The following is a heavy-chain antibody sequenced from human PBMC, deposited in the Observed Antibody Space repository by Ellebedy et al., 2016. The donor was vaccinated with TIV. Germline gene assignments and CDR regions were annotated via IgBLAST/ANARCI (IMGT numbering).Heavy chain of an antibody. CDR3: ARTVQLAFYMNV. CDR1: GGSLNDYN. D-gene: IGHD1-1*01. J-gene: IGHJ6*03. Sequence: SETLSLTCTVSGGSLNDYNWSWIRQSPRKGLEWIGSIHHTGTTTYNPSLKSRVTISVDTSKNNSSLTLSSVTAADAAVYYCARTVQLAFYMNVWGTGITVTVPS. V-gene: IGHV4-59*08. CDR2: IHHTGTT.